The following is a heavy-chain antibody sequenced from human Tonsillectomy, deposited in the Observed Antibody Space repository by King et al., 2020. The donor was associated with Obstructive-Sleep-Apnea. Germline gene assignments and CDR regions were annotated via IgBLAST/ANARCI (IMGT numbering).Heavy chain of an antibody. J-gene: IGHJ4*02. CDR1: GYRFKTYW. V-gene: IGHV5-51*01. D-gene: IGHD6-19*01. CDR2: IYHGDSDI. CDR3: ARQGDTSAWSD. Sequence: QLLQSGAEVKKPGESLKISCNASGYRFKTYWSGWVSQMPGKGLEWMGIIYHGDSDITYSPSCQGQVTISVDKSIRTAYLQWSSLKASDTAMYYCARQGDTSAWSDWGQGTLVTVSS.